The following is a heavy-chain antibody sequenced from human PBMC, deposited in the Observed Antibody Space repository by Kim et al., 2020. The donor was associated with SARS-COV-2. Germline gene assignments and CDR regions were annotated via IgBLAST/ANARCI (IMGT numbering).Heavy chain of an antibody. CDR3: ARSPYYDRWYLDS. Sequence: GGSLRLSCAASGFTSSSYPIHWVRQVPGKGLEWVAVISDIGSKDYYADSVRGRFTISRDTANNNVYLQMSSLRPEDTALYYCARSPYYDRWYLDSWGQGTPVTVSS. V-gene: IGHV3-30*04. J-gene: IGHJ4*02. CDR2: ISDIGSKD. D-gene: IGHD3-22*01. CDR1: GFTSSSYP.